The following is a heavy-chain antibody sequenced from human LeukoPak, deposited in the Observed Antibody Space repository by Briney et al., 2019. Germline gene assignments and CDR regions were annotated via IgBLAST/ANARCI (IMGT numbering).Heavy chain of an antibody. V-gene: IGHV3-48*03. J-gene: IGHJ4*02. Sequence: GGSLRLSCAASGFTFSSYEMNWVRQAPGKGLEWVSYISSSGGTIYYADSVEGRFTISRDNAKNPQYLQMNSLRAEDTAVYYCARGAGGYFDYWGQGTLVTVSS. CDR2: ISSSGGTI. D-gene: IGHD3-10*01. CDR3: ARGAGGYFDY. CDR1: GFTFSSYE.